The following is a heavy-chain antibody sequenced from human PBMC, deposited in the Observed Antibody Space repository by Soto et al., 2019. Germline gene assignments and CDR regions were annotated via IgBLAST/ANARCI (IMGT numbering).Heavy chain of an antibody. CDR2: ISYDGSNK. CDR3: AKDSNFKGYDFWSGYLVSLYFQH. Sequence: PGGSLRLSCVASGFTFSSYGMHWVRQAPGKGLEWVAVISYDGSNKYYADSVKGRFTISRDNSKNTLYLQMNSLRAEDTAVYYCAKDSNFKGYDFWSGYLVSLYFQHWGQGTLVTVSS. CDR1: GFTFSSYG. D-gene: IGHD3-3*01. J-gene: IGHJ1*01. V-gene: IGHV3-30*18.